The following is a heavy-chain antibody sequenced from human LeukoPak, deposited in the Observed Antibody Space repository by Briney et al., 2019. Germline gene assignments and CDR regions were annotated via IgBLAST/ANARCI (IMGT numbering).Heavy chain of an antibody. CDR3: ARTPGYCSSTSCSWYFDL. CDR1: GYSISSSNW. CDR2: IYYSGST. J-gene: IGHJ2*01. Sequence: SETLSLTCAVSGYSISSSNWWGWIRQPPGKGLDWIGYIYYSGSTYYNPSLKSRVTMSVDTSKNQFSLKLSSVTAVDTAVYYCARTPGYCSSTSCSWYFDLWGRGTLVTVPS. D-gene: IGHD2-2*03. V-gene: IGHV4-28*01.